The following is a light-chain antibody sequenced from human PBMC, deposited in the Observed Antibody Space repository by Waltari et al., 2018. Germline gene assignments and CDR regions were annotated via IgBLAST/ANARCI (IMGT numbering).Light chain of an antibody. CDR1: SSDVGGYKY. CDR2: DVS. J-gene: IGLJ3*02. CDR3: SSYTSSSTWV. V-gene: IGLV2-14*01. Sequence: QSALTQPASVSGSPGQSITISCTGTSSDVGGYKYVSWYQQHPGKAPQLMIYDVSKRRSVVSIRFAGSKSDHPGSLTISGLQAEDEADYYCSSYTSSSTWVFGGGTKVTVL.